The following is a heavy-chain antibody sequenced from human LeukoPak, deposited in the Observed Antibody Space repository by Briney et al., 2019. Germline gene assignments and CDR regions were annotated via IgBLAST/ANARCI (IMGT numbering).Heavy chain of an antibody. D-gene: IGHD1-26*01. CDR3: ARVPGWWELHYFDY. Sequence: PGGSLRLSCAASGFIFSSYGMHWVRQAPGKGLEWVAFIRYDGSNKNYAESVKGRFTISRDNSKNSLYLQMNSLRAEDTAVYYCARVPGWWELHYFDYWGQGTLVTVSS. CDR2: IRYDGSNK. CDR1: GFIFSSYG. J-gene: IGHJ4*02. V-gene: IGHV3-30*02.